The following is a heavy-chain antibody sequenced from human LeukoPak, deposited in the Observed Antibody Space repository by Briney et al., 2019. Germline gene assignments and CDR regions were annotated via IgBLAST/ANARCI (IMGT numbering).Heavy chain of an antibody. J-gene: IGHJ6*03. CDR2: ISGSGGST. Sequence: GGSLRLSCAASGFTFSSYAMNWVRQAPGKGLEWVSAISGSGGSTYYADSVKGRFTISRDNSKNTLYLQMNSLRAEDTAVYYCARDGNCSGGSCYSGYYYYYMDVWGKGTTVTISS. D-gene: IGHD2-15*01. CDR3: ARDGNCSGGSCYSGYYYYYMDV. CDR1: GFTFSSYA. V-gene: IGHV3-23*01.